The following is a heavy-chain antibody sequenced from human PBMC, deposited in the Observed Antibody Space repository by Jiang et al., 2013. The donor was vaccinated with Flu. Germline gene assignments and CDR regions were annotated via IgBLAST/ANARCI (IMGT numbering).Heavy chain of an antibody. D-gene: IGHD5-18*01. Sequence: SGAEVKKPGSSVKVSCKASGGTFSSYAISWVRQAPGQGLEWMGRIIPILGIANYAQKFQGRVTITADKSTSTAYMELSSLRSEDTAVYYCARETLGDTAMVEYWGQGTLVTVS. J-gene: IGHJ4*02. CDR3: ARETLGDTAMVEY. CDR2: IIPILGIA. V-gene: IGHV1-69*04. CDR1: GGTFSSYA.